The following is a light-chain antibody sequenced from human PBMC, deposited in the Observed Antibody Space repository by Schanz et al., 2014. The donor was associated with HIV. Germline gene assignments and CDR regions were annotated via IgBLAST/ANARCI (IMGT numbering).Light chain of an antibody. CDR1: SSDVGGYNH. V-gene: IGLV2-23*02. CDR3: CSYAGSSTYVV. Sequence: SALTQPASVSGSPGQSITISCTGTSSDVGGYNHVSWYQHHPGKAPKLMIYDVSNRPSGVSNRFSGSKSGNTASLTISGLQAEDEADYYCCSYAGSSTYVVFGGGTKLTVL. CDR2: DVS. J-gene: IGLJ2*01.